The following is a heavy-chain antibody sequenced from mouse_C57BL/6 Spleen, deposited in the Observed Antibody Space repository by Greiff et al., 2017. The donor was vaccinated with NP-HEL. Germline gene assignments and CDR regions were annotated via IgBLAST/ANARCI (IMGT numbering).Heavy chain of an antibody. CDR3: ARKDYYGSSYRDAMDY. V-gene: IGHV1-69*01. Sequence: QVQLQQPGAELVMPGASVKLSCKASGYTFTSYWMHWVKQRPGQGLEWIGEIDPSDSYTNYNQKFKGKSTLTVDKSSSTAYMQLSSLTSEDSAVYYCARKDYYGSSYRDAMDYWGQGTSVTVSS. D-gene: IGHD1-1*01. J-gene: IGHJ4*01. CDR1: GYTFTSYW. CDR2: IDPSDSYT.